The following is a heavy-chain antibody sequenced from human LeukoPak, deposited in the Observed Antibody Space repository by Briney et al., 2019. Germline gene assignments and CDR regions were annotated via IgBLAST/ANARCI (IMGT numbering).Heavy chain of an antibody. CDR1: GFTFRNYA. V-gene: IGHV3-23*01. Sequence: GGSLRLSCAASGFTFRNYAVSWVRQAPGKGLEWVSAISGSGINTYYADSVKGRFTISRDNSKNTLYLQMNSLKSEDSAAYYCARGPAANSGNYYAGDYWGQGTLVTVSS. CDR3: ARGPAANSGNYYAGDY. J-gene: IGHJ4*02. CDR2: ISGSGINT. D-gene: IGHD1-26*01.